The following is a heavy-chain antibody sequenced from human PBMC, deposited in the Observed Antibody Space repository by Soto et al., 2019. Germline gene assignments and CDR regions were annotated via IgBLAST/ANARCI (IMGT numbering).Heavy chain of an antibody. Sequence: SVKVSCKASGGTFISYAIIWVRQAPGQGLEWMGGIIPIFGTANYAQKFQGRVTITADKSTSTAYMELSSLRSEDTAVYYCARVRFEDYYGSGSPLGDVWGQGTTVTVSS. CDR1: GGTFISYA. J-gene: IGHJ6*02. CDR2: IIPIFGTA. V-gene: IGHV1-69*06. CDR3: ARVRFEDYYGSGSPLGDV. D-gene: IGHD3-10*01.